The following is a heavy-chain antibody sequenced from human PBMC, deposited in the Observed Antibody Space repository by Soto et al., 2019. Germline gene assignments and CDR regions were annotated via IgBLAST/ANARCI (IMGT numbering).Heavy chain of an antibody. CDR1: GFIFSDYT. CDR3: ARDHGGSNWFVGVYYFFGMDV. J-gene: IGHJ6*02. CDR2: ISASGDAL. Sequence: EVQLVESGGDLVQPGGSLRLSCAASGFIFSDYTMTWVRQAPGRGLEFVSHISASGDALFYAESVKGRFTVSRDNAKNSLYLQMNSLRDDDTAVYFCARDHGGSNWFVGVYYFFGMDVWGQGTAVTVSS. V-gene: IGHV3-48*02. D-gene: IGHD6-13*01.